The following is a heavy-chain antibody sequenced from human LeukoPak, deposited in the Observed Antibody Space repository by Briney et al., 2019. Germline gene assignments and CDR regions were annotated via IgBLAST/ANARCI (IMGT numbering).Heavy chain of an antibody. D-gene: IGHD3-22*01. CDR2: IYYSGST. J-gene: IGHJ4*02. CDR3: ARDPVTMIVVVINPSWDFDY. Sequence: SETLSLTCTVSGGSISSYYWSWIRQPPGKGLEWIGYIYYSGSTNYNPSLKSRVTISVDTSKNQFSLKLSSVTAADRAVYYCARDPVTMIVVVINPSWDFDYWGQGTLVTVSS. V-gene: IGHV4-59*01. CDR1: GGSISSYY.